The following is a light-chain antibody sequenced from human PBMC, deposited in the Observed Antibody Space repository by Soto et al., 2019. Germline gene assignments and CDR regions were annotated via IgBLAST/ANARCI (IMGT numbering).Light chain of an antibody. V-gene: IGKV3-15*01. Sequence: ETVMTQSPATLSVSPGEGATLSCRASQSVGSNLAWYQQRPGQAPRLLIYGASTRATGIPARFSGSGSGTEFTLTISGLQSEDFAVYYCQPYNNLPPHTFGQGTKLEIK. CDR3: QPYNNLPPHT. CDR2: GAS. CDR1: QSVGSN. J-gene: IGKJ2*01.